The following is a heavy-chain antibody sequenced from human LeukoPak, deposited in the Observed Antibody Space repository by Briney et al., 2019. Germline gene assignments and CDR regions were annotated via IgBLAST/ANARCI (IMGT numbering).Heavy chain of an antibody. CDR2: ISSSSSTI. Sequence: GGSLRLSCAASGFTFSTYSLNWVRQAPGKGLEWVSYISSSSSTIYYADSVKGRFAISRDNAKNSLYLQMNSLRAEDTAVFYCARGSTYYDSSGQVPFDYWGQGTLVTVSS. CDR3: ARGSTYYDSSGQVPFDY. J-gene: IGHJ4*02. CDR1: GFTFSTYS. D-gene: IGHD3-22*01. V-gene: IGHV3-48*04.